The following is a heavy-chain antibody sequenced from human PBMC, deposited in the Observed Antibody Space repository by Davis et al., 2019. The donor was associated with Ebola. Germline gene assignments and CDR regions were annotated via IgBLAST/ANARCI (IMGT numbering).Heavy chain of an antibody. CDR1: GFTVSSNY. J-gene: IGHJ4*02. CDR2: IYSGGST. CDR3: ARVGLRFLEWLSFDY. D-gene: IGHD3-3*01. V-gene: IGHV3-53*04. Sequence: LSLTCAASGFTVSSNYMSWVRQAPGKGLEWVSVIYSGGSTYYADSVKGRFTISRHNSKNTLYLQMNSLRAEDTAVYYCARVGLRFLEWLSFDYWGQGTLVTVSS.